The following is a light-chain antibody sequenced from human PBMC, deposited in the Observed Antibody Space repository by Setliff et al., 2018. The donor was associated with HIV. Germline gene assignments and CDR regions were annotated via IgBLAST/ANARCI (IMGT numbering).Light chain of an antibody. CDR3: SSYTSSSNWV. CDR1: SSDVGGYNY. J-gene: IGLJ3*02. V-gene: IGLV2-14*03. Sequence: QSVLTQPASVSGSPGQSITISCTGTSSDVGGYNYVSWYQQHPGKAPKLMIYDVSNRPSGVSNRFSGSKSGNTASLTISGLQAEDEADYYCSSYTSSSNWVFGGGTK. CDR2: DVS.